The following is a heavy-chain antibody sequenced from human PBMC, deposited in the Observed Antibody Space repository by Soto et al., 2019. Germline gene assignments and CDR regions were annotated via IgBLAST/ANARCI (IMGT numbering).Heavy chain of an antibody. CDR1: GGSISSGDYY. CDR2: IYYSGST. D-gene: IGHD4-17*01. CDR3: ARIISALAIDYGDYVYYFDY. Sequence: PSETLSLTCTVSGGSISSGDYYWSWIRQPPGKGLEWIGYIYYSGSTYYNPSLKSRVTISVDTSKNQFSLKLSSVTAADTAVYYCARIISALAIDYGDYVYYFDYWGQGTLVTVSS. V-gene: IGHV4-30-4*01. J-gene: IGHJ4*02.